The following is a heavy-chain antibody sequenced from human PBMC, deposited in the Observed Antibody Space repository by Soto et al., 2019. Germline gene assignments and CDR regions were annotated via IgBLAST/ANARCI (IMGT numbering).Heavy chain of an antibody. CDR2: IYHIVTT. V-gene: IGHV4-59*08. CDR1: GPSIRTSY. Sequence: PLEALSLTCTVSGPSIRTSYWTSIRQPPGKGLEWIAYIYHIVTTNYNPSLKSRVTISVDTSKNQFSLKLSSVTAADMAVYYCARLLGATILRVVTRVGYLVNGGVGTLVTVS. CDR3: ARLLGATILRVVTRVGYLVN. J-gene: IGHJ4*02. D-gene: IGHD3-3*01.